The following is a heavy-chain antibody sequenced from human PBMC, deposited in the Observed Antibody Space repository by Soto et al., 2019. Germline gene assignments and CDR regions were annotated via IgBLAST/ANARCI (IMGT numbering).Heavy chain of an antibody. CDR3: ACHHDDFWSGYYYYYGMDV. Sequence: PGESLKISCKGSGYSFTSYWISWVRQMPGKGLEWMGRIDPSDSYTNYSPSFQGHVTISADKSTSTAYLQWSSLKASDTAMYYCACHHDDFWSGYYYYYGMDVWGQGTTVTVSS. CDR2: IDPSDSYT. D-gene: IGHD3-3*01. V-gene: IGHV5-10-1*01. J-gene: IGHJ6*02. CDR1: GYSFTSYW.